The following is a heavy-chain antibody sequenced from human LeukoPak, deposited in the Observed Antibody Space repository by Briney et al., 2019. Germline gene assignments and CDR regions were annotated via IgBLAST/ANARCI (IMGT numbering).Heavy chain of an antibody. CDR3: AREGEGGIAVAGTYFDY. V-gene: IGHV4-4*07. J-gene: IGHJ4*02. CDR2: IYTSGST. D-gene: IGHD6-19*01. CDR1: GGSISSYY. Sequence: SETLPLTCTVSGGSISSYYWSWIRQPAGKGLEWIGRIYTSGSTNYNPSLKSRVTMSVDTSKNQFSLKLSSVTAADTAVYYCAREGEGGIAVAGTYFDYWGQGTLVTVSS.